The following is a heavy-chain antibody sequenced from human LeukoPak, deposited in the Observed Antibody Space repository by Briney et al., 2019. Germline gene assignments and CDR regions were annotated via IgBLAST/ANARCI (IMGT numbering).Heavy chain of an antibody. V-gene: IGHV3-9*01. Sequence: GGSLRLSCGASGFSFDDYAMHWVRQAPGKGLEWVSGISWNSGSIGYADSVKGRFTISRDNAKNSLYLQMYSLRAEDTAVYYCARSQKTTVIDYMDVWGKGTTVTVSS. CDR2: ISWNSGSI. D-gene: IGHD4-11*01. CDR1: GFSFDDYA. J-gene: IGHJ6*03. CDR3: ARSQKTTVIDYMDV.